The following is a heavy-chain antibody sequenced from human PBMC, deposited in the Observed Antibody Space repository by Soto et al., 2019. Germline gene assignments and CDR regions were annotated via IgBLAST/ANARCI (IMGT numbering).Heavy chain of an antibody. CDR1: GFTLSKHW. Sequence: EVQLEESGGGLVQPGGSLRLSCAASGFTLSKHWMTWVRQAPGRGLGWVANIKQGGSKKSYLDSVRGLLTITRDNGRNSLYLQMDRLKDEHPALYYCARDVSPGSSSLYLDAFDIWGQGTMFIVSS. CDR2: IKQGGSKK. J-gene: IGHJ3*02. D-gene: IGHD6-13*01. V-gene: IGHV3-7*05. CDR3: ARDVSPGSSSLYLDAFDI.